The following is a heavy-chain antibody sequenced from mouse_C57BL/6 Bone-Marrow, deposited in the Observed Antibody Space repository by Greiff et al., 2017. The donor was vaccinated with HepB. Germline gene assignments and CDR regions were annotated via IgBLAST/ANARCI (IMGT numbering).Heavy chain of an antibody. CDR2: IYPGDGDT. CDR3: ARLYDYDGFDY. V-gene: IGHV1-80*01. J-gene: IGHJ2*01. D-gene: IGHD2-4*01. Sequence: VQLQQSGAELVKPGASVKISCKASGYAFSSYWMNWVKQRPGKGLEWIGQIYPGDGDTNYNGKFKGKATLTADKSSSTAYMQLSSLTSEDSAVYFCARLYDYDGFDYWGQGTTLTVSS. CDR1: GYAFSSYW.